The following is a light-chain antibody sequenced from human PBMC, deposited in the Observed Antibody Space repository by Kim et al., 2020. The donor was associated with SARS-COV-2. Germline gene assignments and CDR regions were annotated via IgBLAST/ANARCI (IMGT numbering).Light chain of an antibody. Sequence: EIVLTQSPATLSLSPGERATLSCRASQSVSSYLAWYQLKPGQAPRLLIYDTSNRATGIPARFSGSGSGTDFTLTISSLEPEDFAIYYCQHRYNWPLTFGGGTKVDIK. V-gene: IGKV3-11*01. CDR3: QHRYNWPLT. CDR2: DTS. J-gene: IGKJ4*01. CDR1: QSVSSY.